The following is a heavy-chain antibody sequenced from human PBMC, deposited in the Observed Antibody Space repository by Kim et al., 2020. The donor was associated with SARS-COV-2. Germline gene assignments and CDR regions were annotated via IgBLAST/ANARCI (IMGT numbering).Heavy chain of an antibody. D-gene: IGHD1-26*01. J-gene: IGHJ1*01. V-gene: IGHV4-34*01. Sequence: SETLSLTCAVYGGSFSGYYWSWIRQPPGKGLEWIGEINHSGSTNYNPSLKSRVTISVDTSKNQFSLKLSSVTAADTAVYYCARNEWAAEYFQHWGQGTLV. CDR2: INHSGST. CDR1: GGSFSGYY. CDR3: ARNEWAAEYFQH.